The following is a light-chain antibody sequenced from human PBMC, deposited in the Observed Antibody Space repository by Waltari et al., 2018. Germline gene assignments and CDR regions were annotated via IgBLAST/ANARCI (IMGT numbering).Light chain of an antibody. CDR3: CSYAREDTPLWV. CDR1: SRDIGNYNY. Sequence: QSALTQPASVSGSPGQSIPISCTGTSRDIGNYNYVSWYQQHPGRAPKLIIYEFSNGPSGVSTRFSACKSGNTASLTSSGLQADDEAAYYCCSYAREDTPLWVVGGGTKLTV. J-gene: IGLJ3*02. V-gene: IGLV2-14*01. CDR2: EFS.